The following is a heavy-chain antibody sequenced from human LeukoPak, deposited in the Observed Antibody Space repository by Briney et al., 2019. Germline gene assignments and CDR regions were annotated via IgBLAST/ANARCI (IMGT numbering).Heavy chain of an antibody. D-gene: IGHD3-22*01. J-gene: IGHJ4*02. CDR2: IYTSGST. CDR1: GGSISSGSYY. Sequence: PSQTLSLTCTVSGGSISSGSYYWSWIRQPAGKGLEWIGRIYTSGSTNYNPSLKSRVTISVDTSKNQFSLKLSSVTAADTAVYYCARDGYYYDSSGYGLFDYWGQGTLVTVSS. CDR3: ARDGYYYDSSGYGLFDY. V-gene: IGHV4-61*02.